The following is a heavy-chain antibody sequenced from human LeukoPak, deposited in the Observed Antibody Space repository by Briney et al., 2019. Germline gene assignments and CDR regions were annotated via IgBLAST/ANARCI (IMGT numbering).Heavy chain of an antibody. D-gene: IGHD3-16*01. V-gene: IGHV3-23*01. CDR3: AKGGGRNWFDP. CDR1: GFTFSSYA. J-gene: IGHJ5*02. CDR2: ISGSGVST. Sequence: GGSLRLSCAASGFTFSSYAMSWVRQAPGKGLEWVSAISGSGVSTYYADSVKGRFTISRDNSKNTLYLQMNSLRAEDTALYYCAKGGGRNWFDPWGQGTLVTVSS.